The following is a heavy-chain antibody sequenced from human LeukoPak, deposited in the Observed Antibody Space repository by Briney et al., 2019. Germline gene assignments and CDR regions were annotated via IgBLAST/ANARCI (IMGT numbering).Heavy chain of an antibody. D-gene: IGHD3-10*01. J-gene: IGHJ4*02. CDR2: ISSSGSTI. CDR3: AKDGVAPGSY. CDR1: GFTFSSYE. Sequence: GGSLRLSCAASGFTFSSYEMNWVRQAPGKGLEWVSYISSSGSTIYYADPVKGRFTISRDNSKNTLYLQMNSLRAEDTAVYYCAKDGVAPGSYWGQGTLVTVSS. V-gene: IGHV3-48*03.